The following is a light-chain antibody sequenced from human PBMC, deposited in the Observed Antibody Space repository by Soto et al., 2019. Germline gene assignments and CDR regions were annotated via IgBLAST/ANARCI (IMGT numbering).Light chain of an antibody. CDR3: QQYGRSPWT. CDR2: GAS. V-gene: IGKV3D-20*01. J-gene: IGKJ1*01. CDR1: ADVSSSY. Sequence: EIVLTQSPATLSFSPGERATLSCGASADVSSSYVAWYQQKSGLAPRLLIYGASSRATGIPDRFSGSGSGTDFTLTISRLEPEDFAVYYCQQYGRSPWTFGQGTKVDIK.